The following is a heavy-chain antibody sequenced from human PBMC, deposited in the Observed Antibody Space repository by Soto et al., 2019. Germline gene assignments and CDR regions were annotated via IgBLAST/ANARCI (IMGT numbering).Heavy chain of an antibody. V-gene: IGHV3-73*01. D-gene: IGHD3-3*01. CDR3: TRSAGHFGVPPNGGVYYSYYMDV. CDR1: GFDLSGST. J-gene: IGHJ6*03. Sequence: EVQLVESGGNLVQPGESLKLSCSASGFDLSGSTIHWVRQASGKGLEWLGRIRGKTNNYSAAYGVSVKGRISFSRDDSQNTAFLQINSLKTEDTAVYHCTRSAGHFGVPPNGGVYYSYYMDVWGKGTTVTVSS. CDR2: IRGKTNNYSA.